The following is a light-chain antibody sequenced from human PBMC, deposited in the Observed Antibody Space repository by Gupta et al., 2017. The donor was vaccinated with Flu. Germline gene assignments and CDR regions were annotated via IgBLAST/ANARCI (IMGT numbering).Light chain of an antibody. CDR3: SSYTSSSTRVWV. Sequence: TISCTGTSSDVGGYNYVSWYQQHPGKAPKLMIYDVSKRPSGVSNRFSGSKSGNTASLTISGLQAEDEADYYCSSYTSSSTRVWVFGGGTKLTVL. CDR2: DVS. J-gene: IGLJ3*02. CDR1: SSDVGGYNY. V-gene: IGLV2-14*04.